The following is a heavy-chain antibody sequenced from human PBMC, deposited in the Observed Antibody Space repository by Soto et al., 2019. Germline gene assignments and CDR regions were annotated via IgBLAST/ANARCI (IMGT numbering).Heavy chain of an antibody. V-gene: IGHV3-30-3*01. Sequence: QVQLVESGGGVVQPGRSLRLSCAASGFTFSSYAMHWVRQAPGKGLEWVAVISYDGSNKYYADSVKGRFTISRDNSKNTLDLQMNSLRAEDTAVYYSARDRRDPNQCYDGMDVWGQGTTVTVSS. CDR2: ISYDGSNK. CDR3: ARDRRDPNQCYDGMDV. J-gene: IGHJ6*02. D-gene: IGHD2-21*02. CDR1: GFTFSSYA.